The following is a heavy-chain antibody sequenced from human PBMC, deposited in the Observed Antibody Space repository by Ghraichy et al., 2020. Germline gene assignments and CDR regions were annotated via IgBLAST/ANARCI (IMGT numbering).Heavy chain of an antibody. J-gene: IGHJ5*02. CDR3: ARCNRAATTPEYNWFDP. V-gene: IGHV4-34*01. Sequence: SQTLSLTCAVYGGSFSGYYWSWIRQPPGKGLEWIGEINHSGSTNYNPSLKSRVTISVDTSKNQFSLKLSSVTAADTAVYYCARCNRAATTPEYNWFDPWGQGTLVTVSS. CDR2: INHSGST. CDR1: GGSFSGYY. D-gene: IGHD2/OR15-2a*01.